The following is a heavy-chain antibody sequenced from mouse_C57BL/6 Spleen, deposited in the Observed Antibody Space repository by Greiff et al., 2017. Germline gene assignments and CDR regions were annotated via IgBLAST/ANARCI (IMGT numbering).Heavy chain of an antibody. J-gene: IGHJ3*01. V-gene: IGHV1-42*01. Sequence: VQLQQSGPELVKPGASVKISCKASGYSFTGYYMNWVKQSPEKSLEWIGEINPSTGGTTYNQKFKDKATMTVDKSSSTAYMQLKSLTSEDSAVYYCASAQWSYWGQGTPVTVSA. CDR1: GYSFTGYY. D-gene: IGHD1-3*01. CDR3: ASAQWSY. CDR2: INPSTGGT.